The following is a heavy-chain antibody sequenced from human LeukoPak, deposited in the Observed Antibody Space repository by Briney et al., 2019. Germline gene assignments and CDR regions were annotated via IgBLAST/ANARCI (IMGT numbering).Heavy chain of an antibody. Sequence: PGGSLRLSCAASGFTFSSYGMHWVRQAPGKGLEWVAVISYDGSNKYYADSVKGRFTISRDNSKNTLYLQMNSLRAEDTAVYYCAKALTDYYDSSGYCYSYYYYGMDVWGQGTTVTVSS. CDR2: ISYDGSNK. D-gene: IGHD3-22*01. CDR1: GFTFSSYG. J-gene: IGHJ6*02. CDR3: AKALTDYYDSSGYCYSYYYYGMDV. V-gene: IGHV3-30*18.